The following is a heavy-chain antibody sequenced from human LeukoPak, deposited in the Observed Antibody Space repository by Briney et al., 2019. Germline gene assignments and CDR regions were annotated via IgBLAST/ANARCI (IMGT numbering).Heavy chain of an antibody. D-gene: IGHD1-1*01. CDR3: ARDRGNDEYPKSPGSQGDYYFDY. V-gene: IGHV4-34*01. CDR1: GGSFSGYY. J-gene: IGHJ4*02. CDR2: INHSGST. Sequence: SETLSLTCAVYGGSFSGYYWSWIRQPPGKGLEWIGEINHSGSTNYNPSLKSRVTISVDTSKNQFSLKLSSVTAADTAVYYCARDRGNDEYPKSPGSQGDYYFDYWGQGTLVTVSS.